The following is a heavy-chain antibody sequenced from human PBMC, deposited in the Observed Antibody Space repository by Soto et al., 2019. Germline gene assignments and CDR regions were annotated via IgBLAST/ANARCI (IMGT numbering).Heavy chain of an antibody. CDR3: ARQYYYGSGRQIDY. Sequence: SLTCIASGGSISSSSLQWGWIRQPPGRGLDWIGSTFSSGGTYYNPSLKSRVTISVHTSNNQFSLKLSSVTAADTAVYYCARQYYYGSGRQIDYWGQGTLVTVSS. CDR2: TFSSGGT. D-gene: IGHD3-10*01. J-gene: IGHJ4*02. V-gene: IGHV4-39*01. CDR1: GGSISSSSLQ.